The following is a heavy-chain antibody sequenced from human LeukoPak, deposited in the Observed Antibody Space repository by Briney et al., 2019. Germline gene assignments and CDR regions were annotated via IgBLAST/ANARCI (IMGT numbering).Heavy chain of an antibody. D-gene: IGHD1-1*01. Sequence: SVKVSCKASGGTFSSYAISWVRQAPGQGLEWMGGIIPIFGTANYAQKFQGRVTITADESTSTAYMELSSLRSEDTAVYYCARVRIQLEGFDYWAREPWSPSPQ. CDR2: IIPIFGTA. V-gene: IGHV1-69*01. CDR3: ARVRIQLEGFDY. CDR1: GGTFSSYA. J-gene: IGHJ4*02.